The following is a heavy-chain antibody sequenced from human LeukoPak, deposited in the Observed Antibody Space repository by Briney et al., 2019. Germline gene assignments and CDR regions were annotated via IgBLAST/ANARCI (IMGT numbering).Heavy chain of an antibody. V-gene: IGHV3-64D*06. D-gene: IGHD3-10*01. CDR2: ISSDGGST. CDR1: RFTFSNYA. CDR3: VKDFYSGSGSRALGNY. J-gene: IGHJ4*02. Sequence: SGGSLRLSCSASRFTFSNYAMHWVRQAPGKGLEYVSAISSDGGSTYYADSVKGRLTISRDNSKNTLFLQMSSLRAEDTAIYYCVKDFYSGSGSRALGNYWGQGTLVTVSS.